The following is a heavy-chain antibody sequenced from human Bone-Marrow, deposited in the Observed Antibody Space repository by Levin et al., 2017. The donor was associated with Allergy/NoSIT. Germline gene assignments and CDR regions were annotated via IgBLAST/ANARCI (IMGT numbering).Heavy chain of an antibody. V-gene: IGHV5-10-1*01. Sequence: RGESLKISCKASGYSFTDYWVTWVRQMPGKGLEWMGRIDPRDSSTSYSPSFQGHVTISSDKSINTAYLQWGSLQASESAMYYCARHALGSSGWHYFDSWGQGSLVTVSS. CDR1: GYSFTDYW. CDR2: IDPRDSST. CDR3: ARHALGSSGWHYFDS. D-gene: IGHD6-19*01. J-gene: IGHJ4*02.